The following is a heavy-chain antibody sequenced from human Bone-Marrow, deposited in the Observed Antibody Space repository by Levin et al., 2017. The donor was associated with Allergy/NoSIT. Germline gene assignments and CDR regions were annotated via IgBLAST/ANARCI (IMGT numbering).Heavy chain of an antibody. CDR2: IYYSGSS. CDR3: AGLHTGYSESMDI. J-gene: IGHJ3*02. CDR1: GGSISSSSYY. D-gene: IGHD1-26*01. Sequence: SETLSLTCTVSGGSISSSSYYWGWIRQPPGKGLEWIGSIYYSGSSYYNPSLRRRVTISVDTSKNQFSLKLSSGTAADTSVYYCAGLHTGYSESMDIWGQGTMVTVSS. V-gene: IGHV4-39*01.